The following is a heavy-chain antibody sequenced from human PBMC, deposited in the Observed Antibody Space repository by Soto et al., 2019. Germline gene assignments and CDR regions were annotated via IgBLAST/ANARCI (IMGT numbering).Heavy chain of an antibody. V-gene: IGHV1-69*06. D-gene: IGHD3-22*01. CDR1: GGTFSSYA. J-gene: IGHJ3*02. CDR2: IIPIFGTA. CDR3: ARALHYYDSSGYYDGFDI. Sequence: SVKVSCKASGGTFSSYAISWVRQAPGQGLEWMGGIIPIFGTANYAQKFQGRVTITADKSTSTAYMELSSLRSEDTAVYYCARALHYYDSSGYYDGFDIWGQGTLVTVSS.